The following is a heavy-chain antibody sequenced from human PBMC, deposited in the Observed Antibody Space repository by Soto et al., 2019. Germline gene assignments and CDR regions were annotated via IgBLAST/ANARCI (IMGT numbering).Heavy chain of an antibody. J-gene: IGHJ6*02. D-gene: IGHD3-3*01. CDR2: IIPIFGTA. V-gene: IGHV1-69*13. Sequence: SVKVSCKASGGTFSSYAISWVRQAPGQGLEWMGGIIPIFGTANYAQKFQGRVTITADESTSTAYMELSSLRSEDTAVYYCGTQGEGLGVVPPPNWYGMDVWGQGTTVTVSS. CDR3: GTQGEGLGVVPPPNWYGMDV. CDR1: GGTFSSYA.